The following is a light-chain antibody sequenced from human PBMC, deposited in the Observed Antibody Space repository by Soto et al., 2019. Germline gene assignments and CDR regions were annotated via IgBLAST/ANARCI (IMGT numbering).Light chain of an antibody. CDR2: DVR. CDR3: SSYTGSTTYV. V-gene: IGLV2-14*01. J-gene: IGLJ1*01. Sequence: QSVLAQPASVSGSPGQSITISCTGTSSDVGGYNYVSWYQQHPGKAPKLMIYDVRNRPSGVSNRFSGSKSGNTASLTISGLQAEDEADYYCSSYTGSTTYVFGIGTKVTVL. CDR1: SSDVGGYNY.